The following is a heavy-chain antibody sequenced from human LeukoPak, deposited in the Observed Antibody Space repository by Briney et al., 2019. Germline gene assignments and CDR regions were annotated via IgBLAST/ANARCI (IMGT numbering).Heavy chain of an antibody. J-gene: IGHJ4*02. V-gene: IGHV3-53*01. Sequence: GGSLRLSCAASGFTASSNYMSWVRQAPGKGLEWVLVIYSGGSTYYADSVKGRFTISRDNSKNTLYLQMNSLRAEDTAVYYCARLNYGDPLDYWGQGTLVTVSS. CDR1: GFTASSNY. CDR2: IYSGGST. D-gene: IGHD4-17*01. CDR3: ARLNYGDPLDY.